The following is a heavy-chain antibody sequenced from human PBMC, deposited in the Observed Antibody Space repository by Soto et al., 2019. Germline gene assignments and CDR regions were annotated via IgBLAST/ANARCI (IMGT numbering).Heavy chain of an antibody. D-gene: IGHD4-17*01. CDR2: IYYSGST. Sequence: QPPGKGLEWIGYIYYSGSTNYNPSLKSRVTISVDTSKNQFSLKLSSVTAADTAVYYCARAYGDYYYYYGMDVWGQGTTVTVSS. CDR3: ARAYGDYYYYYGMDV. V-gene: IGHV4-59*01. J-gene: IGHJ6*02.